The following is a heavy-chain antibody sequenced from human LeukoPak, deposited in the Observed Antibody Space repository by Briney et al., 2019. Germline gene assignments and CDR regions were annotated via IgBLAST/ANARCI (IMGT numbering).Heavy chain of an antibody. CDR1: GYTFITYY. Sequence: GASVTISCKASGYTFITYYIYWVRQAPGQGLECVGIINPSGGGTNYAQKFQGRVTVTTDMSTTTVSMELSSLTSEDTAVYYCARGAPPTYYDSRGYLDYWGQGTQVTVSS. J-gene: IGHJ4*02. V-gene: IGHV1-46*01. D-gene: IGHD3-16*01. CDR2: INPSGGGT. CDR3: ARGAPPTYYDSRGYLDY.